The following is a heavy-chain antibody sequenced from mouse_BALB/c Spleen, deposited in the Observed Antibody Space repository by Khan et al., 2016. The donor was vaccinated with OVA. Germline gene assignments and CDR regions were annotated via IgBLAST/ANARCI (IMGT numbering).Heavy chain of an antibody. D-gene: IGHD2-4*01. CDR1: GYSITSEFA. Sequence: EVKLLESGPGLVKPSQSLSLTCTVTGYSITSEFAWNWIRQFPGNKLEWMGYISYSGNTRYNPSFKSLISITPDTSRNQFFLQLNSVTTEDTATYYCARKDYYDYDPFPYWGQGTLVTVSA. J-gene: IGHJ3*01. CDR3: ARKDYYDYDPFPY. V-gene: IGHV3-2*02. CDR2: ISYSGNT.